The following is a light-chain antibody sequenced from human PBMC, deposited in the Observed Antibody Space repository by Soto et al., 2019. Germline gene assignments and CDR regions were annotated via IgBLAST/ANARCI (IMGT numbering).Light chain of an antibody. CDR2: KAS. V-gene: IGKV1-5*03. J-gene: IGKJ1*01. Sequence: GDRVTIPCRTSQTVHNWLAWYQQTPGKAPKLLISKASTLESGVPSRFSGSGSGSEFTLTISSLQPDDVATYYCQQYNTFSIFGQGTKVEIK. CDR3: QQYNTFSI. CDR1: QTVHNW.